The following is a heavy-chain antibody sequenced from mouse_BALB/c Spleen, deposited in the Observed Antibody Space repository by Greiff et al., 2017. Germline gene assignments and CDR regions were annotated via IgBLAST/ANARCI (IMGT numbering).Heavy chain of an antibody. CDR3: ARHRYYGNYGAMDY. Sequence: EVQLQQSGGGLVKPGGSLKLSCAASGFTFSSYAMSWVRQTPAKRLEWVATISSGGSYTSYPDSVRGRFTVTRDNAKNTLYLKMSSLRSEDTARYYCARHRYYGNYGAMDYWGQGASVTVSA. CDR2: ISSGGSYT. J-gene: IGHJ4*01. CDR1: GFTFSSYA. V-gene: IGHV5-9-3*01. D-gene: IGHD2-1*01.